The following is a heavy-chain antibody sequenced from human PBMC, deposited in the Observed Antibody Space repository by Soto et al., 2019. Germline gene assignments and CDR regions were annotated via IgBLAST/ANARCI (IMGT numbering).Heavy chain of an antibody. CDR3: ARSITFGGVPL. V-gene: IGHV3-66*01. CDR2: IYSGGST. Sequence: EVQLVESGGGLVQPGGSLRLSCAASGFTVSSNYMSWVRQAPGKGLEWVSVIYSGGSTYYSDSVKGRFSISRDNSKNTLDLQMNSLRAEDTAVYYCARSITFGGVPLWGQGTLVTVSS. J-gene: IGHJ1*01. CDR1: GFTVSSNY. D-gene: IGHD3-16*01.